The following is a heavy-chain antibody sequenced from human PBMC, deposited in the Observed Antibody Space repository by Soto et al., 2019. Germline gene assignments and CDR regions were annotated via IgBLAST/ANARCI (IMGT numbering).Heavy chain of an antibody. CDR3: ARGSPRIAAAGTPVLY. D-gene: IGHD6-13*01. J-gene: IGHJ4*02. Sequence: PSETLSLTCTVSGGSISSGGYYWSWIRQHPGKGLEWIGYIYYSGSTYYNPSLKSRVTISVDTSKNQFSLKLSSVTAADTAVYYCARGSPRIAAAGTPVLYWGQGTLVTVSS. V-gene: IGHV4-31*03. CDR1: GGSISSGGYY. CDR2: IYYSGST.